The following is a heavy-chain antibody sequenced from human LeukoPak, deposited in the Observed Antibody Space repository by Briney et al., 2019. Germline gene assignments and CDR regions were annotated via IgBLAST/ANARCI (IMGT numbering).Heavy chain of an antibody. V-gene: IGHV1-69*05. CDR3: ASSRSNYYDSSGPQTFDY. CDR2: IIPIFGTA. CDR1: GGTFSSYA. Sequence: GSSVKVSCKASGGTFSSYAISWVRQAPGQGLEWMGGIIPIFGTANYAQKFQGRVTITTDESTSTAYMELSGLRSEDTAVYYCASSRSNYYDSSGPQTFDYWGQGTLVTVSS. J-gene: IGHJ4*02. D-gene: IGHD3-22*01.